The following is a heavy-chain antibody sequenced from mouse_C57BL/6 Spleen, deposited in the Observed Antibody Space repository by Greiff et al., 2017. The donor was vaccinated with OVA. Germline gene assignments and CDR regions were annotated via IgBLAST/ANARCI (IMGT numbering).Heavy chain of an antibody. J-gene: IGHJ4*01. CDR3: ARDYRYDGNYYVLDY. D-gene: IGHD2-14*01. V-gene: IGHV1S81*02. CDR1: GYTFTSYW. Sequence: VQLQQPGAELVKPGASVKLSCKASGYTFTSYWMHWVKQRPGQGLEWIGEINPDNGHTNYNENFKTKATLTIDKSSTTAYMQLSSLTSEDSAVYYCARDYRYDGNYYVLDYWGQGTSVTVSS. CDR2: INPDNGHT.